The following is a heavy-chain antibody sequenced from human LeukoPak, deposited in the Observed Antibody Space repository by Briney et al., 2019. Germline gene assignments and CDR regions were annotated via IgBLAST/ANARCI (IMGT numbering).Heavy chain of an antibody. D-gene: IGHD3-22*01. J-gene: IGHJ4*02. CDR2: IYYSGST. V-gene: IGHV4-59*01. CDR3: ARANPGRVTYYYDSSGYFLDY. Sequence: SETLSLTCTVSGGSISSYYWSWIRQPPGKGLEWIGYIYYSGSTNYNPSLKSRVTISVDTSKNQFSLKLSSVTAADTAVYYCARANPGRVTYYYDSSGYFLDYWGQGTLVTVSS. CDR1: GGSISSYY.